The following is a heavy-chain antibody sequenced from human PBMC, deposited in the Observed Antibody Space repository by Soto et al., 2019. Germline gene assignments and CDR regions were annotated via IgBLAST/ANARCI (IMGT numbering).Heavy chain of an antibody. V-gene: IGHV3-7*01. CDR2: IKQDGSER. D-gene: IGHD1-1*01. CDR1: GFTFSTYC. J-gene: IGHJ4*02. Sequence: PGWSLRLSCAASGFTFSTYCMSWVRQAPEKGLEWVANIKQDGSERYYVDSVKGRFTISRDNAKNSLYLQMNSLRAEDTAVYYCATDSGTSDYWGQGTLVTVSS. CDR3: ATDSGTSDY.